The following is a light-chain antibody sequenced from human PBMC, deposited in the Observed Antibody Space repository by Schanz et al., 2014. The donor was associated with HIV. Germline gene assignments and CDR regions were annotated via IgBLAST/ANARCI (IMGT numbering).Light chain of an antibody. V-gene: IGLV2-8*01. CDR2: EVT. CDR1: SSDVGGYNY. J-gene: IGLJ2*01. Sequence: QSALTQPPSASGSPGQSVTISCTGTSSDVGGYNYVSWFQQHPGKAPKLMIYEVTERPSGVPDRFSASKSGNTASLTVSGLQAEDEAIYYCCSYAGSSTLVFGGGTKVTVL. CDR3: CSYAGSSTLV.